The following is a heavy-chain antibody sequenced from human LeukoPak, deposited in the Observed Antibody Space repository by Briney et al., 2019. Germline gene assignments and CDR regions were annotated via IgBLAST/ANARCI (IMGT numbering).Heavy chain of an antibody. D-gene: IGHD5-12*01. CDR2: IGWNKDKM. V-gene: IGHV3-9*01. J-gene: IGHJ4*02. CDR1: GFTFDDYV. CDR3: AKAKRNSDYLFDY. Sequence: SGGSLRLSCAASGFTFDDYVMHWVRQAPGKGLEWVSSIGWNKDKMLYADSLKGRFTISRDNARRSLFLQRDSLRAEDTAFYYCAKAKRNSDYLFDYWGQGTLVAVSS.